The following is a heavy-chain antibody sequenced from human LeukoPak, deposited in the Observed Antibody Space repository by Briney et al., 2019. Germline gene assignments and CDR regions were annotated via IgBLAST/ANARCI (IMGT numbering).Heavy chain of an antibody. D-gene: IGHD6-19*01. CDR3: SRSPRAVAGPFDH. Sequence: GESLKISCTTSGFTFDVYAMSWFRQAPGKGLEWVGFIRGKAYSGTTEYAASVKGRFTISRDDSKSIAYLQMNSLTTEDTAVYYCSRSPRAVAGPFDHWGQGALVTVSS. CDR2: IRGKAYSGTT. V-gene: IGHV3-49*03. CDR1: GFTFDVYA. J-gene: IGHJ4*02.